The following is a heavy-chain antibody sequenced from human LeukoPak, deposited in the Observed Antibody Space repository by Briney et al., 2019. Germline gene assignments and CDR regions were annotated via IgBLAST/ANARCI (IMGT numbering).Heavy chain of an antibody. CDR3: ARSSILYGSGSYYDC. D-gene: IGHD3-10*01. V-gene: IGHV3-7*01. CDR2: IKQDGSEK. J-gene: IGHJ4*02. Sequence: PGGPLRLSCAASGFTFSSYSMNWVRQAPGKGLEWVANIKQDGSEKYYVDSVKGRFTISRDNAKNSLYLQMNSLRAEDTAVYYCARSSILYGSGSYYDCWGQGTLVTVSS. CDR1: GFTFSSYS.